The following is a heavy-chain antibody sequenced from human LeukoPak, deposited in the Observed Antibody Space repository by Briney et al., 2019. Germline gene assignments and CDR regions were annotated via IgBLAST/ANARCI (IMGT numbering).Heavy chain of an antibody. Sequence: GGSLRLSCAASGFTFSSYGMHWVRQAPGKGLEWVAFIRYDGSNKYYADSVKGRFTISRDNSKNTLYLQMNSLRAEDTAVYYCAKRTRIAAAGIPPYYYYYYMDVWGKGTTVTVSS. D-gene: IGHD6-13*01. CDR1: GFTFSSYG. CDR2: IRYDGSNK. V-gene: IGHV3-30*02. J-gene: IGHJ6*03. CDR3: AKRTRIAAAGIPPYYYYYYMDV.